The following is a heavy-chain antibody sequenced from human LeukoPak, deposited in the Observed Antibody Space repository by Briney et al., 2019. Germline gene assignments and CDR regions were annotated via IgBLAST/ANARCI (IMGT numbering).Heavy chain of an antibody. Sequence: GQSLTLAWALSGTTFNNIWMNWVRQPAGNGLEWVANINGDGSENHSVDSVKGRFTISRDNAKNSLYLQMNSLRGEDTAVYYCARKGGIYCNDGCFHDAFDIWGQGTTVTVSS. CDR3: ARKGGIYCNDGCFHDAFDI. V-gene: IGHV3-7*01. CDR1: GTTFNNIW. J-gene: IGHJ3*02. D-gene: IGHD2/OR15-2a*01. CDR2: INGDGSEN.